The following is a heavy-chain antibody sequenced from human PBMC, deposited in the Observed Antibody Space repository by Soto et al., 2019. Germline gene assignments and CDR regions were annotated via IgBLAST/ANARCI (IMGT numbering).Heavy chain of an antibody. J-gene: IGHJ5*02. Sequence: QSQTLSLTCAISGDSVSSNSAAWNWIRQSPSRGLEWLGRTYYRSKWYNDYAVSVKSRITINPDTSQNQFSLKLNPVTPEDTAVYYCARGGPFDSSGYYRTTNWFDPWGQGTLVTVSS. CDR2: TYYRSKWYN. CDR1: GDSVSSNSAA. CDR3: ARGGPFDSSGYYRTTNWFDP. D-gene: IGHD3-22*01. V-gene: IGHV6-1*01.